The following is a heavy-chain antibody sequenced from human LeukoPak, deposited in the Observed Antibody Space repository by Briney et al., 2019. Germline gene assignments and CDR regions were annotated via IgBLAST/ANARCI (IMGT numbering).Heavy chain of an antibody. CDR2: IIPIFGRA. CDR1: GGTFISYA. CDR3: ARGIERSSSWYYADY. Sequence: AAGKVSCKASGGTFISYAISWVRQAPGQGLEWMGRIIPIFGRANYAQKFQGRGTITTDESTSTAYMELSSLRSEDTAVYYCARGIERSSSWYYADYWGQGTLVTVSS. D-gene: IGHD6-13*01. V-gene: IGHV1-69*05. J-gene: IGHJ4*02.